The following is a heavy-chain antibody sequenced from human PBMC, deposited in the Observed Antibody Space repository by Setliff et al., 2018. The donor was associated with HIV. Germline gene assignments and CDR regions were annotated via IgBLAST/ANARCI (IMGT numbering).Heavy chain of an antibody. CDR2: ISSDGSNK. CDR3: ANDYGDFGGYFDY. J-gene: IGHJ4*02. Sequence: GGSLRLSCAASGFTFSTYCMHWVRQAPGKGLEWVAVISSDGSNKYYADSVKGRFTISRDNSKNTLYLRMNSLRAEDTAVYYCANDYGDFGGYFDYWGQGTLVTVSS. D-gene: IGHD4-17*01. CDR1: GFTFSTYC. V-gene: IGHV3-30*18.